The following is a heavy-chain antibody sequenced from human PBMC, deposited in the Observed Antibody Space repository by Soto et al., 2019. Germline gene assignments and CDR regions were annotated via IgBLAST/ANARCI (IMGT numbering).Heavy chain of an antibody. CDR2: ISYDGSNK. Sequence: GGSLRLSCAASGFTFSSYAMHWVRQAPGKGLEWVAVISYDGSNKYYADSVKGRFTISRDNSKNALYLQMNSLRAEDTAVYYCARLGIAAAGPGSLFDSWGQGSLVTGSS. CDR1: GFTFSSYA. J-gene: IGHJ5*01. V-gene: IGHV3-30-3*01. D-gene: IGHD6-13*01. CDR3: ARLGIAAAGPGSLFDS.